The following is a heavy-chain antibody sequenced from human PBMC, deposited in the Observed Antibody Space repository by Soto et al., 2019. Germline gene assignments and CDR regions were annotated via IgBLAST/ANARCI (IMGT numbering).Heavy chain of an antibody. V-gene: IGHV3-7*01. CDR1: GFTFSNDW. J-gene: IGHJ4*02. CDR2: IKKDGSEK. D-gene: IGHD3-3*01. Sequence: PVGSLRLSCAASGFTFSNDWMNWVRQAPGKGLEWVANIKKDGSEKYYVDSVKGRFTISRDNAKNSLFLQMNSLRAEDTAVYYCARDGYDFWSGKHFDYWGQGTLVTVSS. CDR3: ARDGYDFWSGKHFDY.